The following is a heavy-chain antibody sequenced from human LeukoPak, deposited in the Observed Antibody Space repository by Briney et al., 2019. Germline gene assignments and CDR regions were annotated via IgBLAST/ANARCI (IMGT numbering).Heavy chain of an antibody. J-gene: IGHJ4*02. CDR3: AKDSPVLTY. Sequence: PGGSLRLSCAASGFTFSSYAMSWVRQAPGKGLEWVSAISVSGDGTYYADSVKGRFTISRDHSKTTLYLLMNSLRAEDTAIYYCAKDSPVLTYWGQGTLVTVSS. V-gene: IGHV3-23*01. CDR1: GFTFSSYA. CDR2: ISVSGDGT.